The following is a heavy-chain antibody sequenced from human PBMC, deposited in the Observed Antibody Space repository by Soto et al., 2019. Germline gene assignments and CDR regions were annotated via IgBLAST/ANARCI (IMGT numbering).Heavy chain of an antibody. D-gene: IGHD3-22*01. V-gene: IGHV3-33*01. CDR2: IWYDGSNK. CDR3: ARGYDSSGYYYSRAGLEYYYGMDV. J-gene: IGHJ6*02. CDR1: GFTFSSYG. Sequence: GGSLRLSCAASGFTFSSYGMHWVRQAPGKGLEWVAVIWYDGSNKYYADSVKGRFTISRDNPKNTLYLQMNSLRAEDTAVYYCARGYDSSGYYYSRAGLEYYYGMDVWGQGTTVTVSS.